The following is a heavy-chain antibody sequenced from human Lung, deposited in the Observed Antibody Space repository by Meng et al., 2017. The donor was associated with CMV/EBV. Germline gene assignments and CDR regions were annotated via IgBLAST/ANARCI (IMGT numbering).Heavy chain of an antibody. CDR2: IIPIFGTE. Sequence: SXXVSXKASGGTFSSYAISWVRQAPGQGLEWMGGIIPIFGTENYAQKFQGRVTITTDESTSTAYMELSSLRSEDTAVYYCARGSSSTSWGFDYWGQGNLVNGCS. D-gene: IGHD2-2*01. CDR1: GGTFSSYA. V-gene: IGHV1-69*05. J-gene: IGHJ4*02. CDR3: ARGSSSTSWGFDY.